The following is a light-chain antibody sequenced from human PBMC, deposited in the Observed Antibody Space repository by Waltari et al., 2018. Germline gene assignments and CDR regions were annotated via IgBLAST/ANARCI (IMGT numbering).Light chain of an antibody. CDR1: QSVSNSY. CDR3: QQYGTSPT. V-gene: IGKV3-20*01. CDR2: GAS. Sequence: EIVLTQSPGTLPLSPGDRATLSCRASQSVSNSYLAWYQQKPGQAPRLLIYGASTRATGIPDRFSGSGSGTDFTLTISRLEPEDFAVYYCQQYGTSPTFGQGTKVEIK. J-gene: IGKJ1*01.